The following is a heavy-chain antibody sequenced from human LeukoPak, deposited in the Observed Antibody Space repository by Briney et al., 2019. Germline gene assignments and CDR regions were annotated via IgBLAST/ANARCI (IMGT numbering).Heavy chain of an antibody. CDR1: GYTFTSYY. J-gene: IGHJ4*02. CDR2: ISAYNGDT. Sequence: GASVKVSCKASGYTFTSYYMHWVRQAPGQGLEWMGWISAYNGDTSYTQKLQGRVTMTTDTSTNTAYMELRSLRSDDTAMYYCARMKDGYLGRLDYWGQGTLVTVSS. D-gene: IGHD5-18*01. CDR3: ARMKDGYLGRLDY. V-gene: IGHV1-18*04.